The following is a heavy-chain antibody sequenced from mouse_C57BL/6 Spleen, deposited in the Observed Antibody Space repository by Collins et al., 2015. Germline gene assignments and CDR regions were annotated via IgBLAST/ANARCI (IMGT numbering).Heavy chain of an antibody. D-gene: IGHD1-1*01. CDR1: GYAFSSSW. CDR3: ARGDYYGSSFSPWFAY. Sequence: QVQLQQSGPELVKPGASVKISCKASGYAFSSSWMNWVKQRPGKGLEWIGRIYPGDGDTNYNGKFKGKATLTADKSSSTAYMQLSSLTSEDSAVYFCARGDYYGSSFSPWFAYWGQGTLVTVSA. CDR2: IYPGDGDT. J-gene: IGHJ3*01. V-gene: IGHV1-82*01.